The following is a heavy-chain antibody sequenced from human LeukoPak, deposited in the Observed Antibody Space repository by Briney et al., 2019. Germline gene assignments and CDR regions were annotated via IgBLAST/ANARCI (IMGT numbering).Heavy chain of an antibody. Sequence: SETLSLTCTVSGGSISSSSYYWGWIRQPPGKGLEWIGSIYYSGSTYYNPSLKSRVTISVDTSKNQFSLKLSSVTAEDTAVYYCARGGPQANDYWGQGTLVTVSS. D-gene: IGHD1-26*01. V-gene: IGHV4-39*07. J-gene: IGHJ4*02. CDR2: IYYSGST. CDR1: GGSISSSSYY. CDR3: ARGGPQANDY.